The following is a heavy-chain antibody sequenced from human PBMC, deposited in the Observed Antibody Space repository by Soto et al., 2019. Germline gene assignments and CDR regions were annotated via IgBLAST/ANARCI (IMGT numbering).Heavy chain of an antibody. V-gene: IGHV3-23*01. D-gene: IGHD2-2*01. J-gene: IGHJ4*02. CDR2: ISGSGGST. Sequence: EVQLLESGGGLVQPGGSLRLSFAASGFTFSSYAMSWVRQAPGKGLEWVSAISGSGGSTYYTDSVKGRFTISRDNSKNTLYLQMNSLRAEDTAEYYCTKVSHRSSTSCYLGFDYWGQGTLVTVSS. CDR3: TKVSHRSSTSCYLGFDY. CDR1: GFTFSSYA.